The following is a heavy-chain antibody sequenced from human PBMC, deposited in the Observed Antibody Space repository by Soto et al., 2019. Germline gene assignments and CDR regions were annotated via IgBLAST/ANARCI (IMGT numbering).Heavy chain of an antibody. V-gene: IGHV4-39*01. CDR1: GGSISSSSYY. J-gene: IGHJ6*02. Sequence: KASETLSLTCTVSGGSISSSSYYWGWIRQPPGKGLEWIGSIYYSGSIYYNPSLKSRVTISVDTSKNQFSLKLSSVTAADTAVYYCARPNYDYYYYGMDVWGQGATVTVSS. D-gene: IGHD3-16*01. CDR3: ARPNYDYYYYGMDV. CDR2: IYYSGSI.